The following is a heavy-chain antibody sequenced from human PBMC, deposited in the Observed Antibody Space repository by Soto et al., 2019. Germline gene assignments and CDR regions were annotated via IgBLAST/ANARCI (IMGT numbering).Heavy chain of an antibody. J-gene: IGHJ3*02. D-gene: IGHD3-22*01. Sequence: PSETLSLTCTVSGGSISSYYWSWIRQPPGKGLEWIGYIYYSGSTNYNPSLKSRVTISVDTSKNQFSLKLSSVTAADTAAYYCARGGDGPITMIVVAYDASDIWGQGTMVTVSS. CDR1: GGSISSYY. V-gene: IGHV4-59*01. CDR2: IYYSGST. CDR3: ARGGDGPITMIVVAYDASDI.